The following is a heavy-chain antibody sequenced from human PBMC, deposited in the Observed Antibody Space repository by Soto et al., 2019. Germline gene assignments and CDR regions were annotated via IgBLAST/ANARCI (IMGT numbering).Heavy chain of an antibody. D-gene: IGHD2-15*01. CDR1: GYTFTSYA. CDR2: INAGNGNT. CDR3: ARPRGGWYDY. V-gene: IGHV1-3*01. Sequence: QVQLVQSGAEVKKPGASVKVSCKASGYTFTSYAMHWVRQAPGQRLEWMAWINAGNGNTKYSQKFQGRVTINSDTTARAAYIGLSSQRPEDTAVADCARPRGGWYDYWNQGTVITVTS. J-gene: IGHJ4*02.